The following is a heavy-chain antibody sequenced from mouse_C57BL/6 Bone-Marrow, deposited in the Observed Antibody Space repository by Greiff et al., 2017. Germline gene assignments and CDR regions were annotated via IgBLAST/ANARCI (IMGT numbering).Heavy chain of an antibody. D-gene: IGHD1-1*01. CDR3: ARRKTTGLRGMDY. CDR1: GYTFTNYW. J-gene: IGHJ4*01. V-gene: IGHV1-64*01. CDR2: MHPNGGSP. Sequence: QVQLKQPGAELVKPGASVKLSCKASGYTFTNYWMHWVKQRPGQGLEWIGMMHPNGGSPDYNEKFKSKATLTVDTSSSTAYMQLSSLTSEDSAVYYCARRKTTGLRGMDYWGQGTSVTVSS.